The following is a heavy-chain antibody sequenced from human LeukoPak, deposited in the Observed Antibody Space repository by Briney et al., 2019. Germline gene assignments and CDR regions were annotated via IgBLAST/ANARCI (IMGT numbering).Heavy chain of an antibody. V-gene: IGHV4-39*07. CDR1: GGSISSSSYY. D-gene: IGHD6-6*01. CDR3: ARDRSSSRGFDY. J-gene: IGHJ4*02. CDR2: IYYSGST. Sequence: PSETLSLTCTVSGGSISSSSYYWGWIRQPPGKGLEWIGSIYYSGSTYYNPSLKSRVTTSVDTSKNQFSLKLSSVTAADTAVYYCARDRSSSRGFDYWGQGTLVTVSS.